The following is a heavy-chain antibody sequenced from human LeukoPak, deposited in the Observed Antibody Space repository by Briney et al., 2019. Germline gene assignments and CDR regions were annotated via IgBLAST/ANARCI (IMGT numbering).Heavy chain of an antibody. Sequence: GGSLRLSCAASGFTFSSYWMHWVRQAPGKGLVWVSRINSDGSSTSYADSVKGRFTISRDNAKNTLYLQMNSLRAEDTAVYYCASGFDWSKSPPYYYYGMDVWGQGTTVTVSS. CDR2: INSDGSST. CDR1: GFTFSSYW. J-gene: IGHJ6*02. D-gene: IGHD3-9*01. V-gene: IGHV3-74*01. CDR3: ASGFDWSKSPPYYYYGMDV.